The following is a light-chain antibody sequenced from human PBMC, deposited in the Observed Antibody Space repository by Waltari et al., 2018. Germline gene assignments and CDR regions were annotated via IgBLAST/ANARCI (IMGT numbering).Light chain of an antibody. J-gene: IGKJ1*01. CDR3: QHYVRLPAM. Sequence: EFVLTQSPGPLSLSPGERATLSCRASQSVRGSLAWYQQKAGQAPRPLIYGASSRATGIPDRVSGSGVGTDFSLTISRLEPEDFAVYYCQHYVRLPAMFGQGAKVEI. CDR1: QSVRGS. CDR2: GAS. V-gene: IGKV3-20*01.